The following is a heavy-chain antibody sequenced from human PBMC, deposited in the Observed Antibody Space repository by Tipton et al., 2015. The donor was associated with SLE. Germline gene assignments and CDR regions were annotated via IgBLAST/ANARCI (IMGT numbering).Heavy chain of an antibody. D-gene: IGHD1-26*01. J-gene: IGHJ4*02. CDR2: INHSGST. CDR1: GGSFSGYY. V-gene: IGHV4-34*01. Sequence: TLSLTCAVYGGSFSGYYWSWIRQPPGKGLEWIGEINHSGSTNYNPSLKSRVTISVDTSKNQFSLKLSSVTAADTAVYYCARDSSRELWLSFDYWGQGTLVTVSS. CDR3: ARDSSRELWLSFDY.